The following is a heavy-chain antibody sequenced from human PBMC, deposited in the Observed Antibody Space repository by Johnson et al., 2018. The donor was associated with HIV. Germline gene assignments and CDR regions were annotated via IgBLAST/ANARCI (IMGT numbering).Heavy chain of an antibody. V-gene: IGHV3-30-3*01. CDR2: ISYDGSNK. D-gene: IGHD1-26*01. CDR1: GFTFSSYV. J-gene: IGHJ3*02. Sequence: QVQLVESGGGVVQPGRSLRLSCAASGFTFSSYVMHWVRQAPGKGLEWVAVISYDGSNKYYADSVRGRFIISRDNSKNTLYLQMNSLRAEDTAVYYCAKDRGSYYFYAFDIWGQGTMVTVSS. CDR3: AKDRGSYYFYAFDI.